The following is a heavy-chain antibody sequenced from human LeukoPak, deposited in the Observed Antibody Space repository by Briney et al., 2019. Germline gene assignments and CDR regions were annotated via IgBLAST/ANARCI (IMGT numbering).Heavy chain of an antibody. CDR3: AKDHYYDSSGYGFDY. V-gene: IGHV3-23*01. Sequence: GGSLRLPCAASGFTFSSYAMSWVRQAPGKGLEWVSAISGSGGSTYYADSVKGRFTISRDNSKNTLYLQMNSLRAEDTAVYYCAKDHYYDSSGYGFDYWGQGTLVTVSS. CDR2: ISGSGGST. J-gene: IGHJ4*02. CDR1: GFTFSSYA. D-gene: IGHD3-22*01.